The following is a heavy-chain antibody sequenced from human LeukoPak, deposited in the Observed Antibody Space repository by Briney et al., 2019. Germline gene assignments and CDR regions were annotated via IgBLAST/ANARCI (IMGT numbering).Heavy chain of an antibody. CDR1: GFTFSSYW. D-gene: IGHD2/OR15-2a*01. V-gene: IGHV3-21*01. CDR3: ARGRTTVDAFDI. CDR2: ISSSSSYI. Sequence: PGGSLRLSCAASGFTFSSYWMSWVRQAPGKGLEWVSSISSSSSYIYYADSVKGRFTISRDNAKNSLYLQMNSLRAEDTAVYYCARGRTTVDAFDIWGQGTMVTVSS. J-gene: IGHJ3*02.